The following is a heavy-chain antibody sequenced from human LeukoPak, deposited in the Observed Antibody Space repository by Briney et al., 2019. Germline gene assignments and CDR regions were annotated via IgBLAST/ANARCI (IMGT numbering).Heavy chain of an antibody. CDR3: AREAVAGTEYYYYMDV. CDR2: ISAYNGNT. V-gene: IGHV1-18*01. Sequence: GASVKVSCKASGYTFTSYGISWVRQAPGQGLEWMGWISAYNGNTNYAQKLQGRVTMTTDTSTSTAYMELRSLRSDDTAVYYCAREAVAGTEYYYYMDVWGKGTTVTISS. D-gene: IGHD6-19*01. CDR1: GYTFTSYG. J-gene: IGHJ6*03.